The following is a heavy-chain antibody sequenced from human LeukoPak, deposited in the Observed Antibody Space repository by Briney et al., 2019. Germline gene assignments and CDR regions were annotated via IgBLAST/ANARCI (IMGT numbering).Heavy chain of an antibody. Sequence: QPGGSLRLSCAASGFTFSSYAMSWVRQAPGKGLEWVSAISGSGGSTYYADSVKGRFTISRDNSKNTLYLQMNSLRAEDTAVYYYARVWDHGDYYYYYGMDVWGQGTTVTVSS. J-gene: IGHJ6*02. CDR2: ISGSGGST. CDR3: ARVWDHGDYYYYYGMDV. CDR1: GFTFSSYA. V-gene: IGHV3-23*01. D-gene: IGHD4-17*01.